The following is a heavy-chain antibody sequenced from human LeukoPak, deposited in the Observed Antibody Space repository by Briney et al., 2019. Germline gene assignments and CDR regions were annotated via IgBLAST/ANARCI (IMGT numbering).Heavy chain of an antibody. Sequence: ASVKVSCKVSGYTLTELSMHWVRQAPGKGLEWMGGFDPEDGETIYAQKFQGRVTMTEDTSTDTAYMELSSLGTDDTAVYYCAVGYCSGGDCYVSNYWGQGTLVTVSS. V-gene: IGHV1-24*01. CDR2: FDPEDGET. J-gene: IGHJ4*02. CDR3: AVGYCSGGDCYVSNY. CDR1: GYTLTELS. D-gene: IGHD2-15*01.